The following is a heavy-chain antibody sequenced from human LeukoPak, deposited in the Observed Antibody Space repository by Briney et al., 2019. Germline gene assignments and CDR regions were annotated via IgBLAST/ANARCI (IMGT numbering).Heavy chain of an antibody. CDR3: AKDIIAAAGNSYYYYGMDV. CDR2: ISGSGGST. Sequence: PGGSLRLSCAASGFTFSSYAMSWVRQAPGKGLEWVSAISGSGGSTYYADSVKGRFTISRDNSKDTLYLQMNSLRAEDTAVYYCAKDIIAAAGNSYYYYGMDVRGQGTTVTVSS. J-gene: IGHJ6*02. V-gene: IGHV3-23*01. CDR1: GFTFSSYA. D-gene: IGHD6-13*01.